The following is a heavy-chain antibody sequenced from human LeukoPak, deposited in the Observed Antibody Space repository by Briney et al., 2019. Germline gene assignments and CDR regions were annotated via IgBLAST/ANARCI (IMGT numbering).Heavy chain of an antibody. Sequence: PLETLSLTCTVSGGSISSYYWSWIRQPPGKGLEWIGYIYYSGSTNYNPSLKSRVTISVDTSKNQFSLKLSSVTAADTAVYYCARHGDRVLLWFGEIRNYYYYYGMDVWGQGTTVTVSS. D-gene: IGHD3-10*01. CDR2: IYYSGST. V-gene: IGHV4-59*08. CDR3: ARHGDRVLLWFGEIRNYYYYYGMDV. J-gene: IGHJ6*02. CDR1: GGSISSYY.